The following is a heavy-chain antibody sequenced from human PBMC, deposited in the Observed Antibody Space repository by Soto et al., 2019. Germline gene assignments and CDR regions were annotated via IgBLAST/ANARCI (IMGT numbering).Heavy chain of an antibody. CDR3: ARDFRDGYYFDY. V-gene: IGHV3-21*01. J-gene: IGHJ4*02. D-gene: IGHD5-12*01. Sequence: ESGGGLVKPGGSLRLSCAASGFTFSSYSMNWVRQAPGKGLEWVSSISSSTGYMYYADSVKGRFTISRDNAKNSLYLQMNSLRAEDTAVYYCARDFRDGYYFDYCGQGTLVTVSS. CDR1: GFTFSSYS. CDR2: ISSSTGYM.